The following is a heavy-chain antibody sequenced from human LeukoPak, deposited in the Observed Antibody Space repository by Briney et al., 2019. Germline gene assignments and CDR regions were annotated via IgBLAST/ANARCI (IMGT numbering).Heavy chain of an antibody. V-gene: IGHV1-8*02. CDR1: GYTFTSYD. CDR3: ARGELTYYYDSSGYYPDY. CDR2: MNPNSGNT. J-gene: IGHJ4*02. D-gene: IGHD3-22*01. Sequence: ASVKVSCKASGYTFTSYDINWVRQATGQGLEWMGWMNPNSGNTGYAQKFQGRVTMTRNTSISTAYMELSSLRSEDTAVYYCARGELTYYYDSSGYYPDYWGQGTLVTVSS.